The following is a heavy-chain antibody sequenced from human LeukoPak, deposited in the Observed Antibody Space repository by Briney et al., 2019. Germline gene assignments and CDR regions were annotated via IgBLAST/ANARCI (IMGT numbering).Heavy chain of an antibody. CDR1: GFTFSSYS. V-gene: IGHV3-21*01. CDR3: ARDHSSSGMDV. CDR2: ISRSSSYI. Sequence: GGSLRLSCAASGFTFSSYSTNWVRQAPGKGLEWVSSISRSSSYIYYVDSVKGRFTISRDNAKNSLYLQMNSLRAEDTAVYYCARDHSSSGMDVWGQGTTVTVSS. J-gene: IGHJ6*02.